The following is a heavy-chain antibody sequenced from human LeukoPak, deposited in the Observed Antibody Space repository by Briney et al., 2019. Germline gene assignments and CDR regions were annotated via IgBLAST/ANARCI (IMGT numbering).Heavy chain of an antibody. CDR3: ARVGRVVGADDS. D-gene: IGHD1-26*01. J-gene: IGHJ5*02. CDR2: IIPIFGTA. Sequence: ASVKVSCKASGGTFSSYAISWVRQAPGQGLEWMGGIIPIFGTANYAQKFQGRVTITADESTSTAYMELSSLRSEDTAVYYCARVGRVVGADDSWGQGTLVTVSS. CDR1: GGTFSSYA. V-gene: IGHV1-69*01.